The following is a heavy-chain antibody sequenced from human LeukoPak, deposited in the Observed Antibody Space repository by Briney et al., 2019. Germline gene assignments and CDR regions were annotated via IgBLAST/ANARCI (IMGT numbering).Heavy chain of an antibody. CDR3: AKDPTHYYDSSGYYY. CDR1: GFTFSSYA. CDR2: ISGSGGST. V-gene: IGHV3-23*01. J-gene: IGHJ4*02. D-gene: IGHD3-22*01. Sequence: PGGSLRPSCAASGFTFSSYAMSWVRQAPGKGLEWVSAISGSGGSTYYADSVKGRFTISRDNSKNTLYPQMNSLRAEDTAVYYCAKDPTHYYDSSGYYYWGQGTLVTVSS.